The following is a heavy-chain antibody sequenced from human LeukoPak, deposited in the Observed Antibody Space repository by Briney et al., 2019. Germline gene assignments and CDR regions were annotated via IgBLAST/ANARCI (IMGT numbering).Heavy chain of an antibody. V-gene: IGHV3-11*04. CDR1: GFSISNYY. CDR3: AREASGNYYVFDS. D-gene: IGHD1-26*01. Sequence: GGSLRLSCAASGFSISNYYMSWIRQAPGKGLEWVSYITNSGSSTHYADAVKGRFTISRDNVKKSVHLHMTSLRAEDTGVYYCAREASGNYYVFDSWGQGTLVTVSS. J-gene: IGHJ4*02. CDR2: ITNSGSST.